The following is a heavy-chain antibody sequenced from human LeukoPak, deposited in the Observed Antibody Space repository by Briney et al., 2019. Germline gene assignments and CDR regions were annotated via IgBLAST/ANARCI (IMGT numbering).Heavy chain of an antibody. Sequence: SETLSLTCTVSGYSISSGYYWGWIRQPPGKGLEWIGSIYHSGSTYYNPSLKSRVTISVDTSKNQFSLKLSSVTAADTAVYYCARVLYGSTFDYWGQGTLVTVSS. V-gene: IGHV4-38-2*02. CDR1: GYSISSGYY. CDR3: ARVLYGSTFDY. CDR2: IYHSGST. D-gene: IGHD1-26*01. J-gene: IGHJ4*02.